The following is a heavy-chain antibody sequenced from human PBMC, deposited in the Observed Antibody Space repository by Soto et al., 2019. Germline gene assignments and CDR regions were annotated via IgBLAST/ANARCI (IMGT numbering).Heavy chain of an antibody. D-gene: IGHD2-2*01. Sequence: LSLTCAVSGGSFSGYYWSWIRQPPGKGLEWIGEINHSGSTNYNPSLKSRVTISVDTSKNQFSLKLISVTAADTAVYYCASQGYCSSTSCYSADYYGMDVWGQGTTVTVSS. CDR2: INHSGST. V-gene: IGHV4-34*01. CDR3: ASQGYCSSTSCYSADYYGMDV. J-gene: IGHJ6*02. CDR1: GGSFSGYY.